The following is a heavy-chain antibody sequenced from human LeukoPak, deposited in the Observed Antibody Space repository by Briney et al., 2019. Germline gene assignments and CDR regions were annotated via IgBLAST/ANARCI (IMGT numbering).Heavy chain of an antibody. CDR3: ARGGYDFWSGYQANWSDP. J-gene: IGHJ5*02. V-gene: IGHV4-31*03. Sequence: PSQTLSLTCTVSGGSIGSGGYYWSWIRQHPGKGLEWIGYIYYSGSTYYNPSLKSRVTISVDTSKNQFSLKLGSVTAADTAVYYCARGGYDFWSGYQANWSDPWGQGTLVTVSS. CDR1: GGSIGSGGYY. CDR2: IYYSGST. D-gene: IGHD3-3*01.